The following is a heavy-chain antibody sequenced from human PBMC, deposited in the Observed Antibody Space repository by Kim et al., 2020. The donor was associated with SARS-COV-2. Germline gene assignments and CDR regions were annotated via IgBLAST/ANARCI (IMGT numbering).Heavy chain of an antibody. Sequence: GGSLRLSCAASGFTFSSYAMSWVRQAPGKGLEWVSAISGSGGSTYYADSVKGRFTISRDNSKNTLYLQMNSLRAEDTAVYYCAKGTRPYPQGSYFDYWGQGTLVTVSS. CDR1: GFTFSSYA. CDR2: ISGSGGST. D-gene: IGHD2-2*01. V-gene: IGHV3-23*01. CDR3: AKGTRPYPQGSYFDY. J-gene: IGHJ4*02.